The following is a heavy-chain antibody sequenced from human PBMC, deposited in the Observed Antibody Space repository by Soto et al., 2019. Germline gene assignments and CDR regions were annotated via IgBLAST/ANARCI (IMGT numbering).Heavy chain of an antibody. CDR1: GFTFSSYA. CDR2: ISSNGGST. J-gene: IGHJ6*03. V-gene: IGHV3-64*01. CDR3: ARDRSPAALLGYYYYYYMDV. Sequence: PGGSLRLSCAASGFTFSSYAMHWVRQAPGKGLEYVSAISSNGGSTYYANSVKGRFTISRDNSKNTLYLQMGSLRAEDMAVYYCARDRSPAALLGYYYYYYMDVWGKGTTVTVSS. D-gene: IGHD2-15*01.